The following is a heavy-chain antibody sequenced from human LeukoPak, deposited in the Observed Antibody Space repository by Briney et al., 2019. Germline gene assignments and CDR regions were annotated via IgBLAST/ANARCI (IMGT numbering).Heavy chain of an antibody. J-gene: IGHJ4*02. CDR1: GFTFSGYA. CDR3: ARGEMATRPKDLDY. V-gene: IGHV3-30*04. Sequence: PGGSLRLSCAASGFTFSGYAMHWVRQAPGKGLEWVAVISYDGSNKYYADSVKGRFTISRDNSKNTLYLQMNSLRAEDTAVYYCARGEMATRPKDLDYWGQGTLVTVSS. D-gene: IGHD5-24*01. CDR2: ISYDGSNK.